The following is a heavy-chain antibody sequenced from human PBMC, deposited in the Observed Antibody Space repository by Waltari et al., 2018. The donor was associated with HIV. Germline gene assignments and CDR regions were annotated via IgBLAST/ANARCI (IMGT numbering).Heavy chain of an antibody. CDR2: INQDGGEK. Sequence: GSLRLSCAASGFTFSRYWMSWVRQAPGKGLEWVANINQDGGEKNYVDSVKGRFTISRDNAANSVFLHMDRLRVDDTARYFCVRDDPGYEPIDYWGRGTLVTVSS. D-gene: IGHD2-2*01. CDR3: VRDDPGYEPIDY. V-gene: IGHV3-7*03. CDR1: GFTFSRYW. J-gene: IGHJ4*02.